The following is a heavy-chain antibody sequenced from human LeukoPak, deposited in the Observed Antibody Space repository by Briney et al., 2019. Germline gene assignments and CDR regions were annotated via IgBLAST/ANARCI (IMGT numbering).Heavy chain of an antibody. Sequence: GGSLRLSCAASGFTFSSYAMSWVRQAPGKGLEWVSGFSNSGGSAFYADSVKGRFTISGDKSKDTLYLQMNSLRVEDTAVYYCARPSYNSGSFFDYWGQGSLVTVS. CDR3: ARPSYNSGSFFDY. D-gene: IGHD3-10*01. CDR2: FSNSGGSA. CDR1: GFTFSSYA. J-gene: IGHJ4*02. V-gene: IGHV3-23*01.